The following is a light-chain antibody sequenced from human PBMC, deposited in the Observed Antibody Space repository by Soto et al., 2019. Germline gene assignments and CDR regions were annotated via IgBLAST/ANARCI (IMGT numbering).Light chain of an antibody. CDR3: QQYNSYWWT. CDR2: KAS. Sequence: DIQMTQSPSTLSASVGDRVTITCRASQSISSWLAWYQQKPGKAPKLLIYKASSLESGVPSRFSGSGSGTEFTLTISSLQRDDFATYYCQQYNSYWWTFGQGTKEEIK. J-gene: IGKJ1*01. CDR1: QSISSW. V-gene: IGKV1-5*03.